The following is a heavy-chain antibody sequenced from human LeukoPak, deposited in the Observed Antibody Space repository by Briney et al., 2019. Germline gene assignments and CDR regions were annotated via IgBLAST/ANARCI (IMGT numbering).Heavy chain of an antibody. V-gene: IGHV4-61*02. Sequence: SETLSLTCTVSGGSISSSPYYWNWIRQPAGKGLEWIGRIYTSGSTNYNPSLKSRVTISVDTSKNQFSLKLSSVTAADTAVYYCTRNRRDGYIREWGQGTLVTVSS. J-gene: IGHJ4*02. CDR3: TRNRRDGYIRE. CDR1: GGSISSSPYY. D-gene: IGHD5-24*01. CDR2: IYTSGST.